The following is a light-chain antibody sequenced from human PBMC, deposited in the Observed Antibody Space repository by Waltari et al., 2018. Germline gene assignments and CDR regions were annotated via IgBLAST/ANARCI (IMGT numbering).Light chain of an antibody. CDR1: SSAVGSYNL. V-gene: IGLV2-23*02. Sequence: QSALTQPASVSGSPGQSITIPCTGTSSAVGSYNLVSWYQQHPGKAPNLMIYEVSKRPSGVSNRFSGSKSGNTASLTISGLQAEDEADYYCCSYAGSSTVVFGGGTKLTVL. CDR3: CSYAGSSTVV. J-gene: IGLJ2*01. CDR2: EVS.